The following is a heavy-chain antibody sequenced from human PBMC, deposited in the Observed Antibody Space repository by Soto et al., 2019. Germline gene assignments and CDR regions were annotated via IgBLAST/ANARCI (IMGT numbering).Heavy chain of an antibody. CDR2: IRGSGGST. Sequence: EVQLLESGGGLVQPGGSLRLSCAASGFTFSSYAMGWVRQAPGRGLEWVSAIRGSGGSTYYEDSVKGRFTISRDNSKNTLYLQMNSLRAEDTAVYYCAKVSLSDYWGQGAMVPVSS. V-gene: IGHV3-23*01. CDR1: GFTFSSYA. D-gene: IGHD3-3*02. J-gene: IGHJ4*02. CDR3: AKVSLSDY.